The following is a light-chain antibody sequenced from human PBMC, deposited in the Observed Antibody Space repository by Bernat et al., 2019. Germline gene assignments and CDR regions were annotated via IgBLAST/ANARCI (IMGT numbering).Light chain of an antibody. CDR1: NSDVGGYNY. V-gene: IGLV2-11*01. J-gene: IGLJ3*02. Sequence: QSALTQPRSVSGSPGQSVTISCTGTNSDVGGYNYVSWYQQHPGKAPKLMIYDVNKRPSGVPDRFSGSKSDNTASLTISGLQAEDEADYYCCSYAGNTAWVFGGGTKVTVL. CDR2: DVN. CDR3: CSYAGNTAWV.